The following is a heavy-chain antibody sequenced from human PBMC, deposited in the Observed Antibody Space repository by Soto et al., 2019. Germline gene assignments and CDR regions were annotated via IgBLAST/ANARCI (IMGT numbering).Heavy chain of an antibody. CDR3: ARGSWFGALANFDSGLDV. J-gene: IGHJ6*04. CDR2: MNPNSGDR. D-gene: IGHD3-10*01. Sequence: QVQLVQSGAEVKKPGASVKVSCKASGYTLSSYDINWVRQATGQGLQWMGWMNPNSGDRGYAQKFQGRVTMTGNTSISTAYRGFGRRGSENTAVYYCARGSWFGALANFDSGLDVWGKGTTVTVSS. V-gene: IGHV1-8*01. CDR1: GYTLSSYD.